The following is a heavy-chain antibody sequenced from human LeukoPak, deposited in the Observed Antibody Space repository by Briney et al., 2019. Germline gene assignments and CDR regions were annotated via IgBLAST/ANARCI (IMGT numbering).Heavy chain of an antibody. CDR3: ARGPYRNSFDY. CDR1: GASISIGFYY. CDR2: IYYSGST. V-gene: IGHV4-31*03. D-gene: IGHD4-11*01. J-gene: IGHJ4*02. Sequence: SETLSLTCTVSGASISIGFYYWSWIRQYPGKGLEWIGYIYYSGSTYYNPSLKSRVTMSVDTSKNQFSLKLSSVTAADTAVYYCARGPYRNSFDYWGQGTLVTVSS.